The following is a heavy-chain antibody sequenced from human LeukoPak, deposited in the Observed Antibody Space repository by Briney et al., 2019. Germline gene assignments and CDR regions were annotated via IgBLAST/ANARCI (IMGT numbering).Heavy chain of an antibody. CDR2: INHSGRT. J-gene: IGHJ4*02. Sequence: GSLRLSCEASGFTFNTYSMNWARQAPGKGLEWIGEINHSGRTNYNPSLKSRVTISVDTSKNQFSLKLSSVTAADTAVYYCARQNYGAAPLRYWGQGTLVTVSS. V-gene: IGHV4-34*01. D-gene: IGHD4/OR15-4a*01. CDR1: GFTFNTYS. CDR3: ARQNYGAAPLRY.